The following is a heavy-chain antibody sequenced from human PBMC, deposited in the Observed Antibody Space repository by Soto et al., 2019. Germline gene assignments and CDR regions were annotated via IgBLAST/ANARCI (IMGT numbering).Heavy chain of an antibody. V-gene: IGHV3-7*01. CDR1: GFTFSRYY. CDR2: LTPDGSTK. Sequence: EVQLVESGGGLVQPGGSLRLSCAASGFTFSRYYMTWVRQAPGKGPEWLTNLTPDGSTKSYIDSVRGRFTISRDNTKSSLYLQMDTLRVEDTAVYYGAVSRLPGVYDSWGLGTLVTVSS. CDR3: AVSRLPGVYDS. D-gene: IGHD2-2*01. J-gene: IGHJ4*02.